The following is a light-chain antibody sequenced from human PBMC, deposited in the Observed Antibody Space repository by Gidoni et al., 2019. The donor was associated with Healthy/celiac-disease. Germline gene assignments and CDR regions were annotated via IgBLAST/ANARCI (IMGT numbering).Light chain of an antibody. CDR2: GAS. Sequence: DIVLTQSPGTLSLSPGERATLSCRASQSVSNSYLAWYQQKPGQAPRLLIYGASSRATGIPDRFSGSGSGTDFTLTISRLEPEDVAVYYCQQYGRSPYSFGQGTKLEIK. CDR1: QSVSNSY. J-gene: IGKJ2*03. CDR3: QQYGRSPYS. V-gene: IGKV3-20*01.